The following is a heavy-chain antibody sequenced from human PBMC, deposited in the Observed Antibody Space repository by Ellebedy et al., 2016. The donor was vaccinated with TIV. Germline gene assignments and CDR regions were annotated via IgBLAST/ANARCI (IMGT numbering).Heavy chain of an antibody. CDR1: GGSISSYY. J-gene: IGHJ5*02. V-gene: IGHV4-59*08. D-gene: IGHD5-18*01. CDR2: IYYSGST. CDR3: ARQGYSYGSWFDP. Sequence: MPSETLSLTCTVSGGSISSYYWSWIRQPPGKGLEWIGYIYYSGSTNYNPSLKSRVTISVDTSKNQFSLKLSPVTAAETAVYYCARQGYSYGSWFDPWGQGTLVTVSS.